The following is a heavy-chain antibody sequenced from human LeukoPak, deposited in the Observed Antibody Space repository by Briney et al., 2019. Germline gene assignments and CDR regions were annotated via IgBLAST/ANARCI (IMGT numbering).Heavy chain of an antibody. V-gene: IGHV3-21*01. Sequence: GGSLRLSCAASGLTFSSYSMNWVRQAPGKGLEWVSSISSSSSYIYYADSVKGRFTISRDNAKNSLYLQMNSLRAEDTAVYYCARWPLIGYCSGGSCYSGYWGQGTLVTVSS. J-gene: IGHJ4*02. CDR1: GLTFSSYS. CDR3: ARWPLIGYCSGGSCYSGY. D-gene: IGHD2-15*01. CDR2: ISSSSSYI.